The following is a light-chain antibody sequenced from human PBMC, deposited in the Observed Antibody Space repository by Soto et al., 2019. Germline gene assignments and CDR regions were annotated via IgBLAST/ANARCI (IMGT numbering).Light chain of an antibody. CDR3: QQHGSSPWT. CDR2: GAS. V-gene: IGKV3-20*01. Sequence: ESVLTQSPGTLSLSPGERATLSCRASQSVSSSYLAWYQQKPGQAPRLLIYGASSRSTGIPDRFSGSGSGTDFTLTISRLEPEDFAVYYCQQHGSSPWTLGQGTKVEIK. J-gene: IGKJ1*01. CDR1: QSVSSSY.